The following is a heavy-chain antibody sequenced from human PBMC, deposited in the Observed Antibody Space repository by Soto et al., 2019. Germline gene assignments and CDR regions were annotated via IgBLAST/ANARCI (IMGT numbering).Heavy chain of an antibody. J-gene: IGHJ4*02. D-gene: IGHD5-18*01. V-gene: IGHV1-8*01. Sequence: ASVKVSCKASGYTFTSYDINWVRQATGQGLEWMGWMNPNSGNTGYAQKFQGRVTMTRNTSISTAYMELSSLRSEDTAVYYCYGNVDTAMVTNPSVVDYWGQGTLVTVSS. CDR2: MNPNSGNT. CDR1: GYTFTSYD. CDR3: YGNVDTAMVTNPSVVDY.